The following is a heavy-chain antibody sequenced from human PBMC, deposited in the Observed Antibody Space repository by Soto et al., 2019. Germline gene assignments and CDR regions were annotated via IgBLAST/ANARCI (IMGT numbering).Heavy chain of an antibody. V-gene: IGHV3-33*01. Sequence: GGSLRLSCAASGFTFSSYGMHWVRQAPGKGLEWVAVIWYDGSNKYYADSMKGRFTISRDNSKNTLYLQMNSLRAEDTAVYYCARDRGVYYYYGMDVWGQGPTVTVSS. D-gene: IGHD1-26*01. CDR2: IWYDGSNK. CDR3: ARDRGVYYYYGMDV. J-gene: IGHJ6*01. CDR1: GFTFSSYG.